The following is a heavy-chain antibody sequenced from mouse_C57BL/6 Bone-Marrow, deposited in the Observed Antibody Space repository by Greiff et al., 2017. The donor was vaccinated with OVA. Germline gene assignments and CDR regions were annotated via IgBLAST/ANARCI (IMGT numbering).Heavy chain of an antibody. J-gene: IGHJ2*01. D-gene: IGHD1-1*01. CDR1: GYTFTSYW. CDR2: IDPSDSET. Sequence: VQLQQPGAELVRPGSSVKLSCKASGYTFTSYWMHWVKQRPIQGLEWIGNIDPSDSETHYNQKFKDKATLTVDKSSSTAYMQLSSLTSEDSAVYYCARDDYYGSSPYFDYWGQGTTLTVSS. CDR3: ARDDYYGSSPYFDY. V-gene: IGHV1-52*01.